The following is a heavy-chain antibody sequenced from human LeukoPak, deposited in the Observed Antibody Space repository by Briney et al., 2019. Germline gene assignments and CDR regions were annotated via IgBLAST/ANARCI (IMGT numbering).Heavy chain of an antibody. CDR3: AREYYGSGSYYNVGY. D-gene: IGHD3-10*01. CDR2: INWNGGRT. J-gene: IGHJ4*02. Sequence: PGGSLRLSCAASGFTFDDYGMSWVRQAPGKGPEWVSGINWNGGRTGYADSVKGRFTISRDNAKKSLYVQMNSLRAEDTALYYCAREYYGSGSYYNVGYWGQGTLVTVPS. CDR1: GFTFDDYG. V-gene: IGHV3-20*04.